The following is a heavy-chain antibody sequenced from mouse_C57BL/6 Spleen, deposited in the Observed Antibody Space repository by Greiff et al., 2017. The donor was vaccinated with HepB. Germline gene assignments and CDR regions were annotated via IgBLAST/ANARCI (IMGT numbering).Heavy chain of an antibody. CDR2: IYPGDGDT. CDR3: ARLTGTEDWFAY. V-gene: IGHV1-82*01. J-gene: IGHJ3*01. CDR1: GYAFSSSW. D-gene: IGHD4-1*01. Sequence: VQLVESGPELVKPGASVKISCKASGYAFSSSWMNWVKQRPGKGLEWIGRIYPGDGDTNYNGKFKGKATLTADKSSSTAYMQLSSLTSEDSAVYFCARLTGTEDWFAYWGQGTLVTVSA.